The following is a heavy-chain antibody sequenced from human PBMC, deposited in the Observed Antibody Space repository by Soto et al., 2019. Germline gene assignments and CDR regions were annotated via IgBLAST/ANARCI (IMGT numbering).Heavy chain of an antibody. D-gene: IGHD3-3*01. J-gene: IGHJ5*02. V-gene: IGHV2-26*01. CDR1: GFSLSNARMG. CDR2: IFSNDEK. CDR3: ARILYDDLEMLYWFDP. Sequence: SGPTLVNPTETLTLTCTVSGFSLSNARMGVSWIRQPPGKALEWLAHIFSNDEKSYSTSLKSRLTISKDTSKSQVVLTMTNMDPVDTATYYCARILYDDLEMLYWFDPWGQGTLVTVSS.